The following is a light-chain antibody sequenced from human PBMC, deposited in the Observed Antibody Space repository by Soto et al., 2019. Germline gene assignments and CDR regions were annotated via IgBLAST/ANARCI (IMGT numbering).Light chain of an antibody. CDR3: QHTYTHPLT. J-gene: IGKJ1*01. V-gene: IGKV1-39*01. CDR2: EAS. CDR1: QTSATY. Sequence: DIQMTQSPSSLSASAGDRVTITCRASQTSATYINWYQQKSGSAPRLLIYEASGLQSGVPSRFSGSGSGTHFVLTISNFQPEDSASYFCQHTYTHPLTFGRGSNVDI.